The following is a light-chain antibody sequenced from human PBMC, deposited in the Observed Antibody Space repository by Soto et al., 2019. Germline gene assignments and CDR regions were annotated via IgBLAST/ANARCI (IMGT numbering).Light chain of an antibody. CDR2: GAS. V-gene: IGKV3-20*01. CDR3: QQYGSSPRT. Sequence: EIVLTQSPATLSLSPEERATLSCRASQSVSSYLAWYQQKPGQAPRLLIYGASSRATGIPDRFSGSGSVTDFTLTISRLEPEDFAVYYCQQYGSSPRTFGQGTKVDIK. CDR1: QSVSSY. J-gene: IGKJ1*01.